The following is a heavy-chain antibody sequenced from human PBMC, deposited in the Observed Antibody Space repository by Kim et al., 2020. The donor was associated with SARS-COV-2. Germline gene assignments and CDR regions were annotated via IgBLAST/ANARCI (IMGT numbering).Heavy chain of an antibody. Sequence: SETLSLTCTVSGGSISSYYWSWIRQPPGKGLEWIGYIYYSGSTNYNPSLKSRVTISVDTSKNQFSLKLSSVTAADTAVYYCARGTGYSIYGMDVWGQRTT. V-gene: IGHV4-59*01. CDR3: ARGTGYSIYGMDV. D-gene: IGHD6-13*01. CDR2: IYYSGST. CDR1: GGSISSYY. J-gene: IGHJ6*02.